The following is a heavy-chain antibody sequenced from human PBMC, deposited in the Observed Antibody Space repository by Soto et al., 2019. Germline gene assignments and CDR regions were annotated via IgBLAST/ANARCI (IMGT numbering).Heavy chain of an antibody. CDR1: GYTFTSYA. V-gene: IGHV1-3*01. Sequence: ASVKVSCKASGYTFTSYAMHWVRQAPGQRLEWMGWINAGNGNTKYSQKFQGRVTITRDTSASTAYMELSSLRSEDTAVYYCARSPGRAAAENYYYGMDVCAQGTTVTVSS. D-gene: IGHD6-13*01. CDR2: INAGNGNT. CDR3: ARSPGRAAAENYYYGMDV. J-gene: IGHJ6*02.